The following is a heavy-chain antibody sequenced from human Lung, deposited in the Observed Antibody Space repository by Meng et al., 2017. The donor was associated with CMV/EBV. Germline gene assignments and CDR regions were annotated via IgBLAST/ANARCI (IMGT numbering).Heavy chain of an antibody. V-gene: IGHV4-30-4*02. Sequence: SXTLSLXCSVSGDSINSGNYYWTWIRQAPGMGLEWIGHIHHSGDAYYNPSLRSRCAILVDTSRNQFSLTLSSVTAADTAVYYCARSRVTVSGVVFVTHDVSDIXGRGXMVTVSS. CDR3: ARSRVTVSGVVFVTHDVSDI. CDR1: GDSINSGNYY. J-gene: IGHJ3*02. D-gene: IGHD3-16*02. CDR2: IHHSGDA.